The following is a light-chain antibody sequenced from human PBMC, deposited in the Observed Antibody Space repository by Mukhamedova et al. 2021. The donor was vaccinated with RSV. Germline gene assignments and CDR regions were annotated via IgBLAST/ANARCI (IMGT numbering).Light chain of an antibody. Sequence: WYQRRVHGKAPNLLIYFASSLQGGVPSRLSGSGSGTDFTLNISSLQPEDFATYFCLQTYSTPFTFGPGTTVDIK. V-gene: IGKV1-39*01. J-gene: IGKJ3*01. CDR2: FAS. CDR3: LQTYSTPFT.